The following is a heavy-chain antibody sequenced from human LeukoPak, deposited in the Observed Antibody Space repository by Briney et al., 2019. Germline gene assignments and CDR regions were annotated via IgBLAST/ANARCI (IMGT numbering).Heavy chain of an antibody. CDR1: GFSFSGHW. CDR2: ISPTGSTT. J-gene: IGHJ4*02. CDR3: ARGPNSNWSGLNF. D-gene: IGHD6-6*01. Sequence: GGSLRLSCTASGFSFSGHWMHWARQLPGKGLVWVSRISPTGSTTSYADSVKGRFTVSRDNAKNTLYLQVNNLRAEDTAVYYCARGPNSNWSGLNFWGQGTLLTVPS. V-gene: IGHV3-74*01.